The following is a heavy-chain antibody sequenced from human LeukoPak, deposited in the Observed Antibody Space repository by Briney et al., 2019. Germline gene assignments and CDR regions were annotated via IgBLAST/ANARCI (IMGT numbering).Heavy chain of an antibody. V-gene: IGHV3-21*01. J-gene: IGHJ4*02. CDR1: GFTFSSYG. D-gene: IGHD5-12*01. CDR2: ISSSSSYI. CDR3: ARVSLLRAWPSLDY. Sequence: GGSLRLSCAASGFTFSSYGMHWVRQAPGKGLEWVSSISSSSSYIYYADSVKGRFTIPRDNAKNSLYLQMNSLRAEDTAVYYCARVSLLRAWPSLDYWGQGTLVTVSS.